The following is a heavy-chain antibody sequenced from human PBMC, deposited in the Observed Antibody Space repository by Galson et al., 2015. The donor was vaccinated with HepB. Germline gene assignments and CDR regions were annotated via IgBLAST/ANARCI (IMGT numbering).Heavy chain of an antibody. CDR3: ARDRASMAYFYGLDV. D-gene: IGHD2/OR15-2a*01. CDR1: GYTFTSYA. V-gene: IGHV1-3*01. Sequence: SVKVSCKASGYTFTSYAMHWVRQAPGQRLEWMGWINAGNGKTKYSQNFQGRVTIIRDTSASTAYMELSSLRSEDTAGYYCARDRASMAYFYGLDVWGQGTTVTVSS. J-gene: IGHJ6*02. CDR2: INAGNGKT.